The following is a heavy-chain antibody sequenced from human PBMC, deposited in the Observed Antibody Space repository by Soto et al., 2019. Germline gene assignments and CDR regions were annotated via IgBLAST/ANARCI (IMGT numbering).Heavy chain of an antibody. J-gene: IGHJ4*02. CDR1: GGSISSDC. V-gene: IGHV4-59*01. Sequence: SETLCLTCTVSGGSISSDCWTWIRQPPGKGLEWIGYIYYSGSTNYNPSLKSRVTISVDTSKNQFSLKLSSVTAADTAVYYCARGLPRITYNFWSGSPLAPMPFDSWGQGTLVTVSS. D-gene: IGHD3-3*01. CDR2: IYYSGST. CDR3: ARGLPRITYNFWSGSPLAPMPFDS.